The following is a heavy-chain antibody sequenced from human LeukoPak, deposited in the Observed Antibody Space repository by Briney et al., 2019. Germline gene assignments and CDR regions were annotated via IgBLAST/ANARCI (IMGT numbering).Heavy chain of an antibody. CDR1: GFTFSSYG. Sequence: GRSLRLSCAASGFTFSSYGMHWVRQAPGKGLEWVAVISYDGSNKYYADSVKGRFTISRDNSKNTLYLQMNSLRAEDTAVYYCAKDRTSGSYVDYWGQGTLVTVSS. CDR3: AKDRTSGSYVDY. CDR2: ISYDGSNK. J-gene: IGHJ4*02. V-gene: IGHV3-30*18. D-gene: IGHD1-26*01.